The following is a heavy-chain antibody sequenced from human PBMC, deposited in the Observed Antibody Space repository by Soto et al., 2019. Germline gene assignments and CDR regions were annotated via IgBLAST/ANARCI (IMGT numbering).Heavy chain of an antibody. D-gene: IGHD4-17*01. Sequence: QVQLQESGPGLVKPSQTLSLTCTVSGGSIRSGDYYWSWIRQPPGKGLEWIGYIYYSGSTYYNPSLKSRVTISVDTSKNQFSLKLSSVTAADTAVYYCARAPTTVVTSGPLYYYYGMDVWGQGTTVTVSS. V-gene: IGHV4-30-4*01. CDR2: IYYSGST. CDR3: ARAPTTVVTSGPLYYYYGMDV. J-gene: IGHJ6*02. CDR1: GGSIRSGDYY.